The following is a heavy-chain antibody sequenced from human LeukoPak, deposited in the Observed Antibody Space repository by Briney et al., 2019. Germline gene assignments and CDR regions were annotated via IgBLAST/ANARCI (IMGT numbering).Heavy chain of an antibody. CDR3: ATALFSSTWYAGSDY. Sequence: GESLKISCKGSGYSFTSFWIGWVRQMPGKGLEWMGVIYPGDSDTRYSPSFQGQVTISADKSINTAYLQWSSLKASDTAMYYCATALFSSTWYAGSDYWGEGTLVTVSS. D-gene: IGHD6-13*01. V-gene: IGHV5-51*01. CDR1: GYSFTSFW. J-gene: IGHJ4*02. CDR2: IYPGDSDT.